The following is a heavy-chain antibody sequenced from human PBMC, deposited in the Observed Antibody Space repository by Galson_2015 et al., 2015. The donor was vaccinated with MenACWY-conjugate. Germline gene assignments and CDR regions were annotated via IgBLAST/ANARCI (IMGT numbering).Heavy chain of an antibody. Sequence: ETLSLTCPVSGGSISSSSYYWGWIRQPPGKGLEWIGSIYYSGSTYYKSSLKSRVTISLDTSKNQVSLKLSSVTAADTAVYYCARACSSTTCPNWFDPWGQGTLVTVSS. J-gene: IGHJ5*02. CDR3: ARACSSTTCPNWFDP. CDR1: GGSISSSSYY. D-gene: IGHD2-2*01. CDR2: IYYSGST. V-gene: IGHV4-39*07.